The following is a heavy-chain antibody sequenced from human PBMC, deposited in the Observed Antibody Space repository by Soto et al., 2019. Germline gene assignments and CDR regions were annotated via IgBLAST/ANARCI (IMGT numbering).Heavy chain of an antibody. V-gene: IGHV4-4*02. Sequence: PSETLSLTCAVSGGSISSSNWWSWARQPPGKGLEWIGEIYHSGSTNYNPSLKSRVTISVDKSKNQFSLKLSSVTAADTAVYYCARDRKWIQLDYYYGMDVWGQGTTVT. CDR2: IYHSGST. D-gene: IGHD1-1*01. CDR3: ARDRKWIQLDYYYGMDV. J-gene: IGHJ6*02. CDR1: GGSISSSNW.